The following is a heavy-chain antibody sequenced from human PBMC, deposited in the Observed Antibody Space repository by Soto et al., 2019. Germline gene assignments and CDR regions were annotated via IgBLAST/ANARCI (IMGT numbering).Heavy chain of an antibody. CDR2: IKSKTDGETT. Sequence: GGSQRLSCAASGFTFSNAWMNWVRQAPGKGLEWVGRIKSKTDGETTDYAAPVKGRFTISREDSKNTLYLQMNSLKTEDTAVYYCTTDLITIRRVVNRLDGMDVWGQGTTVTVSS. CDR1: GFTFSNAW. V-gene: IGHV3-15*07. CDR3: TTDLITIRRVVNRLDGMDV. D-gene: IGHD3-3*01. J-gene: IGHJ6*02.